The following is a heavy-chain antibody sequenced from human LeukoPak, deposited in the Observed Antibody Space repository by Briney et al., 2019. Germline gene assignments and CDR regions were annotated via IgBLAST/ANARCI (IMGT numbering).Heavy chain of an antibody. Sequence: PGGSLRLSGAASGFTFDDYAMHWVRQAPGKGLEGVSGISWNSGSIGYADSVKGRFTISRDNAKNSLYLQMNSLRAEDTALYYCAKDWGVGYCSSTSCPGAFDIWGQGTMVTVSS. CDR2: ISWNSGSI. CDR3: AKDWGVGYCSSTSCPGAFDI. V-gene: IGHV3-9*01. J-gene: IGHJ3*02. CDR1: GFTFDDYA. D-gene: IGHD2-2*01.